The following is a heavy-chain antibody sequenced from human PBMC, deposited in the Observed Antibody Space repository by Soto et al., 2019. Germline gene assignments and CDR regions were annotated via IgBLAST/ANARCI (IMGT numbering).Heavy chain of an antibody. D-gene: IGHD6-19*01. CDR3: ARPRGYSSDWPSRY. CDR2: ISSSGSTI. V-gene: IGHV3-11*01. Sequence: GGSLRLSCAASGFTFSDYYMSWIRQAPGKGLEWVSYISSSGSTIYYADSVKGRFTISRDNAKNSLYLQMNSLRAEDTAGYYCARPRGYSSDWPSRYWGQGTRVTVCS. J-gene: IGHJ4*02. CDR1: GFTFSDYY.